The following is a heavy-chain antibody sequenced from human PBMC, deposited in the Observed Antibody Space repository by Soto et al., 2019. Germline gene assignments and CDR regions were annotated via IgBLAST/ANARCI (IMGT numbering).Heavy chain of an antibody. CDR1: GGSFSGYY. V-gene: IGHV4-34*01. J-gene: IGHJ5*02. CDR2: INHSGST. Sequence: PSETLSLTCAVYGGSFSGYYWSWIRQPPGKGLEWIGEINHSGSTNYNPSLKSRVTISVDTSKNQFSLKLSSVTAADTAVYYCARGLLSSWYQGNWFDPWGKGTLVTVSS. CDR3: ARGLLSSWYQGNWFDP. D-gene: IGHD6-13*01.